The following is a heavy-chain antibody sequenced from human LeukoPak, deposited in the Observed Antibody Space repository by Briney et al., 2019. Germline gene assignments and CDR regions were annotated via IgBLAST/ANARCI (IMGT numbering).Heavy chain of an antibody. CDR2: IYHSGST. Sequence: PSETLSLTCAVSGGSISSSNWWSWVRRPPGKGLEWIGEIYHSGSTNYNPSLKSRVTISVDKSKNQSSLKLSSVTAADTAVYYCARVTFLAGALDYWGQGTLVTVSS. CDR3: ARVTFLAGALDY. D-gene: IGHD3-16*01. CDR1: GGSISSSNW. V-gene: IGHV4-4*02. J-gene: IGHJ4*02.